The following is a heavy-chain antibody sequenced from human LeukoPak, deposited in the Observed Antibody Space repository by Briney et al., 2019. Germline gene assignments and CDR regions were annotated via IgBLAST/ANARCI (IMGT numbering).Heavy chain of an antibody. V-gene: IGHV4-59*01. CDR2: VHYIGST. CDR3: ARDRGYFQH. Sequence: PSETLSLTCTVSGDSISSYYWSWIRQPPGKGLEWIGYVHYIGSTHYNPSLRSRVTISVDTSKSQCSLRLSSVTAADTAIYYCARDRGYFQHWGQGTLVTVSS. D-gene: IGHD3-10*01. CDR1: GDSISSYY. J-gene: IGHJ1*01.